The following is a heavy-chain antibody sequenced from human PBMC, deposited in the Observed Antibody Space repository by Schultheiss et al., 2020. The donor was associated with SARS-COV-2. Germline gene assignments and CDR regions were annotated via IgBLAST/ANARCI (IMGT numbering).Heavy chain of an antibody. CDR3: VRHLFGDYGGMDV. CDR2: IYYSGST. Sequence: SETLSLTCSVSGDSINTGRYFLNWIRQPAGKGLEWIGYIYYSGSTYYNPSLKSRVTISVDKSKNQFSLKLSSVTAADTAVYYCVRHLFGDYGGMDVWGQGTTVTVSS. J-gene: IGHJ6*02. CDR1: GDSINTGRYF. D-gene: IGHD2-21*01. V-gene: IGHV4-61*10.